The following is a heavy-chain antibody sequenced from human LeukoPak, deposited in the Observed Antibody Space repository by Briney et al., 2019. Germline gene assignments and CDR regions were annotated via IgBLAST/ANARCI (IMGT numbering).Heavy chain of an antibody. V-gene: IGHV3-21*01. D-gene: IGHD1-26*01. CDR3: ARAQVGYNWFDP. J-gene: IGHJ5*02. CDR2: ISRRSTYI. CDR1: GVTVSNYT. Sequence: GGSLRLSCAASGVTVSNYTINWVRQPPGKGLEWVSSISRRSTYIYYADSVKGRFTISKDNAKNSLYLQMDSLRAEDTAVYYCARAQVGYNWFDPWGRGTLVTVSS.